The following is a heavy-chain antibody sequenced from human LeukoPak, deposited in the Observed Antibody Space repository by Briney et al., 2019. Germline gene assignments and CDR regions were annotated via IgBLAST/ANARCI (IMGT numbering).Heavy chain of an antibody. V-gene: IGHV3-20*04. CDR1: GFTFDDHG. D-gene: IGHD6-19*01. CDR2: IYWNGDFT. CDR3: TRLSGIVVAGAFDY. J-gene: IGHJ4*02. Sequence: GGSLRPSCAASGFTFDDHGMSWVRQVPGKGLEWVSSIYWNGDFTTYAESVKGRFTISRDNAKTSLYLQMNSLRVEDTAFYYCTRLSGIVVAGAFDYWGQGNLVTVSS.